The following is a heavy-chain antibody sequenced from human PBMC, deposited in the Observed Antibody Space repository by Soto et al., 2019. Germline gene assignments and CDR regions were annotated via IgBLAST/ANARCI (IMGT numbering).Heavy chain of an antibody. D-gene: IGHD6-19*01. V-gene: IGHV1-18*01. J-gene: IGHJ6*02. CDR2: ISAYNGNT. CDR1: GYTFTSYG. CDR3: ASEYSRGWAPPYYSGMDV. Sequence: ASVKVSCKASGYTFTSYGISWVRQAPGQGLEWMGWISAYNGNTNYAQKLQGRVTMTTDTSTSTAHMELRRLRSEDTAVYYCASEYSRGWAPPYYSGMDVWGQGTKVTVSS.